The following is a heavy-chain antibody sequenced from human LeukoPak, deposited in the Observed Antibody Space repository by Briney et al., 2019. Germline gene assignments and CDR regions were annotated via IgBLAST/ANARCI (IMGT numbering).Heavy chain of an antibody. V-gene: IGHV4-34*01. Sequence: SETLSLTCAVYGGSFSGYYWSWIRQPPGKGLEWIGEINHSGSTNYNPSLKSRVTISVDTSKNQFSLKLSSVTAADTAVYYCASSIAAAVGYWGQGTLVTVSS. CDR2: INHSGST. CDR3: ASSIAAAVGY. CDR1: GGSFSGYY. D-gene: IGHD6-13*01. J-gene: IGHJ4*02.